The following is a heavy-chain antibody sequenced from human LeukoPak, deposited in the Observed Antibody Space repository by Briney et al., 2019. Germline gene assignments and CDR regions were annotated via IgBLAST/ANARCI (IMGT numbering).Heavy chain of an antibody. D-gene: IGHD6-19*01. CDR2: INPNSGVT. V-gene: IGHV1-2*02. CDR3: ARVPSGWHFDY. J-gene: IGHJ4*02. Sequence: ASVKVSCKASGYTFTDYYLHWVRQAPGQGLEWMGWINPNSGVTNFAQKFQDRVALTRDTSISTAYMDLSSLTSDDSAVYYCARVPSGWHFDYWGQGTLVIVSS. CDR1: GYTFTDYY.